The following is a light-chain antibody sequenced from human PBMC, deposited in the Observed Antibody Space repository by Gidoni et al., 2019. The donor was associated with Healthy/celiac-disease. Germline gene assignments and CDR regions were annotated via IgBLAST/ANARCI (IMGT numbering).Light chain of an antibody. Sequence: SYELTQPPSVSVSPGQTASIPCSGDKSADKYACWYQQKPGQSPVLVIYQDSKRPSGIPERFSGSNSGNTATMTISGTQAMDEADYYCQAWDSSTPCVFGGGTKLTVL. V-gene: IGLV3-1*01. CDR2: QDS. J-gene: IGLJ2*01. CDR3: QAWDSSTPCV. CDR1: KSADKY.